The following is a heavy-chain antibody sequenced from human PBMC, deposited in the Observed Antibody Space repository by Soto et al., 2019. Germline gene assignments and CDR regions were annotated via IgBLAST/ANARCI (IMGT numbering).Heavy chain of an antibody. Sequence: PSETLSLTCSVSGGSMSSGGYYWSWIRQHPGKGLEWIGYIYYSGSTYYNPSLKSRVTISVDTSKNQCSLKLSSVVAADTAVYYCARDRRLQIDYWGHGTLVTVSS. J-gene: IGHJ4*01. CDR3: ARDRRLQIDY. CDR1: GGSMSSGGYY. V-gene: IGHV4-31*03. CDR2: IYYSGST. D-gene: IGHD4-4*01.